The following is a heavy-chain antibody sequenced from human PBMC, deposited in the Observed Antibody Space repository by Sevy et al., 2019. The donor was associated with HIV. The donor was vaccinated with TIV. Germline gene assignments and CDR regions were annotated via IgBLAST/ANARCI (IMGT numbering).Heavy chain of an antibody. V-gene: IGHV3-23*01. CDR3: VKGGYCSGESCANDLAQ. CDR2: ISSSGGTT. Sequence: GGSLRLSCAASGFPFSNYAMRWVRQAPGKGLEWVSTISSSGGTTYYADSVKGRFTISRDNSKNMLYLQVNSLSLRVDDTAVYYCVKGGYCSGESCANDLAQWGQGTLVTVSS. D-gene: IGHD2-15*01. J-gene: IGHJ4*02. CDR1: GFPFSNYA.